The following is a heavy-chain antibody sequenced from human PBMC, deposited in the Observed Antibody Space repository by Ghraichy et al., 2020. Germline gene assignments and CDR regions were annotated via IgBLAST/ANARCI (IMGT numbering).Heavy chain of an antibody. CDR2: ISGSGGST. D-gene: IGHD3-22*01. CDR3: APSPYLYYYDSSGPYFDY. V-gene: IGHV3-23*01. J-gene: IGHJ4*02. Sequence: LSLTCAASGFTFTSYAMSWVRQAPGKGLEWVSAISGSGGSTYYADSVKGRFTISRDNSKNTLYLQMNSLRAEDTAVYYCAPSPYLYYYDSSGPYFDYWGQGTLVTVSS. CDR1: GFTFTSYA.